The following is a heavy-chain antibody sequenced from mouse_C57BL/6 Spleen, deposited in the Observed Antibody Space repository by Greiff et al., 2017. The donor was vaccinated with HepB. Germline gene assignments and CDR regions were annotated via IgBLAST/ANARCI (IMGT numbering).Heavy chain of an antibody. D-gene: IGHD3-2*02. Sequence: EVKLVESGTVLARPGASVKMSCKTSGYTFTSYWMHWVKQRPGQGLEWIGAIYPGNSDTSYNQKFKGKAKLTAVTSASTAYMELSSLTNEDSAVYYCTKTAQATSHFDYWGQGTTLTVSS. CDR2: IYPGNSDT. CDR3: TKTAQATSHFDY. J-gene: IGHJ2*01. V-gene: IGHV1-5*01. CDR1: GYTFTSYW.